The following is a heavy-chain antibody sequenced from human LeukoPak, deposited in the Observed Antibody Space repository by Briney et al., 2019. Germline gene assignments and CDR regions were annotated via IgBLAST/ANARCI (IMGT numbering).Heavy chain of an antibody. D-gene: IGHD3-10*01. J-gene: IGHJ4*02. CDR3: AKQYGSGKKYYFDY. CDR1: GYTFTGYY. V-gene: IGHV1-2*02. CDR2: INPNSGGT. Sequence: GASVKVSCKASGYTFTGYYMHWVRQAPGQGLEWMGWINPNSGGTNYAQKFQGRVTMTRDTSISTAYMELSRLRSDDTAVYYCAKQYGSGKKYYFDYWGQGTLVTVSS.